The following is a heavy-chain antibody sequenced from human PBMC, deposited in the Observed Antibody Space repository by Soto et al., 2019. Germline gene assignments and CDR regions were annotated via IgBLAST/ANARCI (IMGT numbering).Heavy chain of an antibody. CDR1: GGSISSYY. J-gene: IGHJ4*02. Sequence: PSETLSLTCTVSGGSISSYYWSWIRQPPGKGLEWIGYIYYSGGTNYNPSLKSRVTISVDTSKNQFSLKLSSVTAADTAVYYCARLRYQLLLDYWGQGTRVNVSS. V-gene: IGHV4-59*01. CDR3: ARLRYQLLLDY. D-gene: IGHD2-2*01. CDR2: IYYSGGT.